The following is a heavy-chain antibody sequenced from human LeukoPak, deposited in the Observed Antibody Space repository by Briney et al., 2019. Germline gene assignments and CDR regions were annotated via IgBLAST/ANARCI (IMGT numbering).Heavy chain of an antibody. CDR3: AGIPGKSFDY. J-gene: IGHJ4*02. Sequence: SETLSLTCAVYGGSLNGFYWSWIRQSPGKGLEWIGEINYRRNTTYNPSLKSRVSISVDKSKNQFSLSLSSVIAADTAVYYCAGIPGKSFDYWGQGTLVTVSS. D-gene: IGHD2-2*02. V-gene: IGHV4-34*01. CDR1: GGSLNGFY. CDR2: INYRRNT.